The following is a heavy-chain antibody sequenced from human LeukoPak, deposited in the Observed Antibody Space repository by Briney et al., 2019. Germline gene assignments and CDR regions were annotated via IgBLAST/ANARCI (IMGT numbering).Heavy chain of an antibody. D-gene: IGHD2-2*01. J-gene: IGHJ6*02. V-gene: IGHV5-51*01. CDR2: IYPGDSDT. CDR3: ASSIGPYIVVGPAANYYHDYGTDV. CDR1: GYSFTSYW. Sequence: GESLKISCKGAGYSFTSYWIGWVRQMPGEGLEWMGIIYPGDSDTRYSPSFQGQVTISADKSISTAYLQWSSLKASDTTMYYCASSIGPYIVVGPAANYYHDYGTDVWGQGTTVTVSS.